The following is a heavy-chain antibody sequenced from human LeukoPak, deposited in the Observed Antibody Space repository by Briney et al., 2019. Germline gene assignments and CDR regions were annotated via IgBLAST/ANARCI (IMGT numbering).Heavy chain of an antibody. D-gene: IGHD3-10*01. CDR3: ARVSGYYYYYYMDV. CDR1: GGSISSSSYY. CDR2: IYYSGST. J-gene: IGHJ6*03. V-gene: IGHV4-39*07. Sequence: SETLSLTCTVSGGSISSSSYYWGWIRQPPGKGLEWIGSIYYSGSTNYNPSLKSRVTISVDTSKNQFSLKLSSVTAADTAVYYCARVSGYYYYYYMDVWGKGTTVTVSS.